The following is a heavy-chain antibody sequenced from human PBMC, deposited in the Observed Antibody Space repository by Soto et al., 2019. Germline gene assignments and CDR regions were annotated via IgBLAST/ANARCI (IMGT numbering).Heavy chain of an antibody. J-gene: IGHJ4*02. D-gene: IGHD2-2*01. Sequence: SETLSLTCTVSGGSISSGGYYWSWIRQHPGKGLEWIGYIYYSGSTYYNPSLKSRVTISVDTSKNQFSLKLSSVTAADTAVYYCARGSCSSTSCPLDYWGQGTLVTVSS. CDR3: ARGSCSSTSCPLDY. CDR2: IYYSGST. V-gene: IGHV4-31*03. CDR1: GGSISSGGYY.